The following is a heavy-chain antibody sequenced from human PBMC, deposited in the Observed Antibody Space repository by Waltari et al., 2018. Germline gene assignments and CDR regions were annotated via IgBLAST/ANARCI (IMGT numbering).Heavy chain of an antibody. CDR3: ARAQFLYYYGSGRFDP. D-gene: IGHD3-10*01. V-gene: IGHV1-2*06. CDR1: GYTFTGYY. J-gene: IGHJ5*02. Sequence: QVQLVQSGAEVKKPGASVKVSCTASGYTFTGYYMHWVRQATGQGIEWRGRINPNSGGTNYAQTCQGRVTMSSDTSISTAYMELSRLRSDDTAVYYCARAQFLYYYGSGRFDPWGQGTLVTVSS. CDR2: INPNSGGT.